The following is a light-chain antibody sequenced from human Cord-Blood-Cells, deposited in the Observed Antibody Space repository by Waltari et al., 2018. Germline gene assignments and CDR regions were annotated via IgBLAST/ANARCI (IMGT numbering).Light chain of an antibody. CDR1: QGVSSN. V-gene: IGKV3-15*01. CDR2: GAS. J-gene: IGKJ1*01. Sequence: EIVMTQSPATLSVSPGERATLSCRASQGVSSNLAWYHQKPGQAPRLLIYGASTRATGIPARFSGSGSGTEFTLTISSLQSEDFAVYYCQQYNNWPPWTFGQGTKVEIK. CDR3: QQYNNWPPWT.